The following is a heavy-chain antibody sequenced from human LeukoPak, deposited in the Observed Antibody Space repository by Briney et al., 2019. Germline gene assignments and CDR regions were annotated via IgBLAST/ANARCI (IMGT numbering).Heavy chain of an antibody. J-gene: IGHJ4*02. Sequence: PSETLSLTCAVYGGSFSGYYWSWIRQPPGKGLEWIGEINHSGSTNYNPSLKSRVTISVDTSKNQFSLKLSSVTAADTAVYYCARAGDILTEEGFDYWGQGTLVTVSS. V-gene: IGHV4-34*01. D-gene: IGHD3-9*01. CDR1: GGSFSGYY. CDR3: ARAGDILTEEGFDY. CDR2: INHSGST.